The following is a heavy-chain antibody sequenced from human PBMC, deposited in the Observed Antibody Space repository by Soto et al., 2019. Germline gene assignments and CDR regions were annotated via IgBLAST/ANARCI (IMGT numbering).Heavy chain of an antibody. Sequence: QVQLVQSGAEVKKPGSSVKVSCKASGGTFSSYAISWVRQAPGQGLEWMGGIIPIFGTANYAQKFQGRVTITADEPTSKAYMELSSLRSEDTAVYYCARVGDFWSGYYRDVGSFEYWGQGTLVTVSS. D-gene: IGHD3-3*01. J-gene: IGHJ4*02. V-gene: IGHV1-69*01. CDR3: ARVGDFWSGYYRDVGSFEY. CDR1: GGTFSSYA. CDR2: IIPIFGTA.